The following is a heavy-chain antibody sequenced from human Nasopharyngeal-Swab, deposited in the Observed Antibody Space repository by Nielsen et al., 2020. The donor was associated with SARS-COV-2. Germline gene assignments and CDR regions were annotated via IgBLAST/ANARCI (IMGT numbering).Heavy chain of an antibody. CDR3: ARDEGKGRYYGSGSPTLDY. Sequence: VRQMPGKGMEWVSAISGSGGSTYYADSVKGRFTISRDNSKNTLYLQMNSLRAEDTAVYYCARDEGKGRYYGSGSPTLDYWGQGTLVTVSS. D-gene: IGHD3-10*01. V-gene: IGHV3-23*01. J-gene: IGHJ4*02. CDR2: ISGSGGST.